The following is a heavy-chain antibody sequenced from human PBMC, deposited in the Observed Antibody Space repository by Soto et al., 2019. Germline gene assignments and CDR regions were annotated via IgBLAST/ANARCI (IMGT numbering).Heavy chain of an antibody. V-gene: IGHV3-73*01. CDR2: IRSKVNSYAT. CDR3: TSPHSTGIAY. D-gene: IGHD6-25*01. CDR1: GFTFSGSA. Sequence: EVQLVESGGGLVQPRGSLKLSCLSSGFTFSGSAMHWVRQASGKGLEWVGRIRSKVNSYATTYAASVEGRFTISRDDSKNTAYLQMNSLKTEDTAVYYCTSPHSTGIAYWGQGTLVTVSS. J-gene: IGHJ4*02.